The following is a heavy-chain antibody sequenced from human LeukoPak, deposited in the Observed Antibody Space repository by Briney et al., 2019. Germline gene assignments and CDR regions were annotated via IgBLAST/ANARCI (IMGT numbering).Heavy chain of an antibody. CDR2: ISGSGGST. V-gene: IGHV3-23*01. J-gene: IGHJ4*02. D-gene: IGHD3-22*01. Sequence: GGSLRLSCAASGFTFISYAMSWVRQAPGKGLEWVSAISGSGGSTYYADSVKGRFTISRDNSKNTLYLQMNSLRAEDTAVYYCAKDMGRYYDSSGRFDYWGQGTLVTVSS. CDR1: GFTFISYA. CDR3: AKDMGRYYDSSGRFDY.